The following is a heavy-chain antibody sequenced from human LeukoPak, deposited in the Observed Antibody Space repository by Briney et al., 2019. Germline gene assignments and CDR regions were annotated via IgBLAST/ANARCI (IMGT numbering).Heavy chain of an antibody. J-gene: IGHJ4*02. CDR1: GFTFSSYG. V-gene: IGHV3-30*18. Sequence: PGGSLRLSRAASGFTFSSYGMSWVRQAPGKGLEWVAVISYDGSNKYYADSVKGRFTISRDNSQNTLYLQMNSLRPEDTAVYYCAKGGASVTRYVDYWGQGTLVTVSS. D-gene: IGHD4-17*01. CDR2: ISYDGSNK. CDR3: AKGGASVTRYVDY.